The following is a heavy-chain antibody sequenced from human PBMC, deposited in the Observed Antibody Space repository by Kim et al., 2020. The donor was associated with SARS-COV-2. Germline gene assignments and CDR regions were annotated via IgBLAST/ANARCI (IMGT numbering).Heavy chain of an antibody. D-gene: IGHD3-22*01. CDR1: GFTFGDYA. Sequence: GGSLRLSCTASGFTFGDYAMSWVRQAPGKGLEWVGFIRSKAYGGTTEYAASVKGRFTISRDDSKSIAYLQMNSLKTEDTAVYYCTREAGHYYDSSGYPKAGFDYWGQGTLVTVSS. CDR2: IRSKAYGGTT. CDR3: TREAGHYYDSSGYPKAGFDY. J-gene: IGHJ4*02. V-gene: IGHV3-49*04.